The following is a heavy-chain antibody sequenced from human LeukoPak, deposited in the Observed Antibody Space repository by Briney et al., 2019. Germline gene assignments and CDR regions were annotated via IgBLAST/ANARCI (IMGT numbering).Heavy chain of an antibody. J-gene: IGHJ4*02. CDR3: ATGLNDY. V-gene: IGHV3-48*02. Sequence: GGSLRLSCAASRFTFSSYSMNWVRQAPGKGLEWVSYISSSDSTIYYADSVKGRFTISRDNAKNSLHLQMNSLRDEDTAVYYCATGLNDYWGQGTLVTVSS. D-gene: IGHD1-14*01. CDR1: RFTFSSYS. CDR2: ISSSDSTI.